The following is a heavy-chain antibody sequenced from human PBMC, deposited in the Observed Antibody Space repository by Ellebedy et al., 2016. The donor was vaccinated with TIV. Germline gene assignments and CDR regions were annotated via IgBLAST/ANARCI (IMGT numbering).Heavy chain of an antibody. CDR3: AASITIFGVTSTDV. Sequence: SETLSLTXTVSGGSLSPYYWNWIRQPPGGGLEWIGYIYQSGRTQYNPSLNSRVTMSVDTPKNQFSLKLTSVTGADTAVYYCAASITIFGVTSTDVWGKGTTVTVSS. CDR1: GGSLSPYY. D-gene: IGHD3-3*01. J-gene: IGHJ6*03. V-gene: IGHV4-59*13. CDR2: IYQSGRT.